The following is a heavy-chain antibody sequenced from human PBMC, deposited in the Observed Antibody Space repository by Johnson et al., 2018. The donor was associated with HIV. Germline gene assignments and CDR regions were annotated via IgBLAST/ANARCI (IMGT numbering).Heavy chain of an antibody. Sequence: QVQLVESGGGVVQPGRSLRLSCAASGFTFSSYAMHWVRQAPGKGLEWVAVISYDGRNKDYADSVKGRCTISRDNSKNTLFLQMNSLRAEDTAVYHCSRRGNWNYLKSAFDIWGQGTMVTVSS. CDR3: SRRGNWNYLKSAFDI. CDR1: GFTFSSYA. D-gene: IGHD1-7*01. J-gene: IGHJ3*02. CDR2: ISYDGRNK. V-gene: IGHV3-30*04.